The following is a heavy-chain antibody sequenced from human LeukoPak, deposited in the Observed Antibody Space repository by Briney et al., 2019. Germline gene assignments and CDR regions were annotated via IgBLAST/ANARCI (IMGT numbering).Heavy chain of an antibody. CDR1: GGSFSGYY. CDR2: INHSGST. D-gene: IGHD3-22*01. Sequence: SETLSLTCAVYGGSFSGYYWSWIRQPPGKGQEWIGEINHSGSTNYNPSLKSRVTISVDTSKNQFSLKLSSVTAADTAVYYCARVRDTYYYDSSGQQFDYWGQGTLVTVSS. V-gene: IGHV4-34*01. J-gene: IGHJ4*02. CDR3: ARVRDTYYYDSSGQQFDY.